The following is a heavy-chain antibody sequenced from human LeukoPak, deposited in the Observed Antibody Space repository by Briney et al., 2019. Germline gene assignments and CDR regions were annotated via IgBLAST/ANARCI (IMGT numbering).Heavy chain of an antibody. Sequence: PGGSLRLSCAASGFTCSSYAMSWVRQAPGKGLEWVSAISGNGGSTYYADSVKGRFTISRDNSKNTLYLQMNSLRAEDTAVYYCAKDQGLGYCSGGSCYPVDYWGQGTLVTVSS. D-gene: IGHD2-15*01. J-gene: IGHJ4*02. CDR3: AKDQGLGYCSGGSCYPVDY. V-gene: IGHV3-23*01. CDR1: GFTCSSYA. CDR2: ISGNGGST.